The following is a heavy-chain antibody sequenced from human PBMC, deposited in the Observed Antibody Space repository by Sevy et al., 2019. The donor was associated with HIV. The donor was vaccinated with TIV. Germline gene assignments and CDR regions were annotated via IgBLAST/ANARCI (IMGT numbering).Heavy chain of an antibody. CDR3: ARGGLTVALDY. CDR2: IYSGGST. V-gene: IGHV3-53*01. J-gene: IGHJ4*02. CDR1: GFTVSSNY. Sequence: GGSLRLSCAASGFTVSSNYMSWVRQAPGKGLEWVSVIYSGGSTYYADSVKGRFTISRDNSKNTLYLQINSLRAEDTAVYYCARGGLTVALDYWGQGTLVTVSS. D-gene: IGHD6-19*01.